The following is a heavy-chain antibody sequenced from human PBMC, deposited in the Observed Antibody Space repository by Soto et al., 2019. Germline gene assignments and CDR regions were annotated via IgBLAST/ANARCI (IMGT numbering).Heavy chain of an antibody. CDR1: GFTFSSYG. Sequence: PGGSLRLSCAASGFTFSSYGMHWVRQAPGKGLEWVAVISYDGSNKYYADSVKGRFTISRDNSKNTLYLQMNSLRAEDTAVYYCAKDHYQSSWHADDYYYYGMDVWGQGTTVTVSS. D-gene: IGHD2-2*01. J-gene: IGHJ6*02. CDR3: AKDHYQSSWHADDYYYYGMDV. V-gene: IGHV3-30*18. CDR2: ISYDGSNK.